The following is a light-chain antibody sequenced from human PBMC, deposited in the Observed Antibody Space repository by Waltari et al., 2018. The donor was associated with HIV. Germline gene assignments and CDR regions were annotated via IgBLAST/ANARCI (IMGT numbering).Light chain of an antibody. Sequence: SYELTQPPSVSVSPGQMARITCSGDALPKQYAYWYQQKPGQAPVVMIYKDSERPSGIPERFSGSNSGTTVTLTISGVQAEDEADYYCQSADSSGTHYVFGTGTKVTVL. CDR2: KDS. CDR1: ALPKQY. J-gene: IGLJ1*01. CDR3: QSADSSGTHYV. V-gene: IGLV3-25*03.